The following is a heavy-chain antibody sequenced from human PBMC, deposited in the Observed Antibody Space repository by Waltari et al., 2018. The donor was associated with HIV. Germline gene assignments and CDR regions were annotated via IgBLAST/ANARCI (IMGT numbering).Heavy chain of an antibody. CDR2: MNPRRGNA. CDR3: ARGPQDYPKYYCDY. J-gene: IGHJ4*02. V-gene: IGHV1-8*01. Sequence: QVQLVQYGAEVKKPGASVKVSCKASGYTFISYDINWLRRATGQGPEWLGWMNPRRGNAGYDQRFHGRVTMTRSTSRSTAYMEMSSLRSEDTAVYFCARGPQDYPKYYCDYWGQGTLVTVSS. CDR1: GYTFISYD. D-gene: IGHD4-17*01.